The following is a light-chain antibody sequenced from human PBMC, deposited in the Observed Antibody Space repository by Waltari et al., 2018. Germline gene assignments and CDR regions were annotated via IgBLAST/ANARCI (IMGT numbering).Light chain of an antibody. CDR3: SSYANYATVI. CDR2: DVN. CDR1: SSDVGYYNY. V-gene: IGLV2-14*01. J-gene: IGLJ2*01. Sequence: QSALTQPASVSGSPGQSITISCTGTSSDVGYYNYVSWYQQHPGKAPNLMISDVNKRPSGVSIRYSGSNSGNAASLTISGLQAEADADYNCSSYANYATVIFGGGTKLTVL.